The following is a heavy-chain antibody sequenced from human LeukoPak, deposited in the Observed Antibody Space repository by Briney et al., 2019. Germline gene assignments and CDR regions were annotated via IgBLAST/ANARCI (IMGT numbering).Heavy chain of an antibody. J-gene: IGHJ5*02. CDR3: ASHSYGYNH. CDR2: ISGSGGST. V-gene: IGHV3-23*01. CDR1: GFTFPHYN. D-gene: IGHD3-16*01. Sequence: GGSLRLSCAASGFTFPHYNMNWVRQTPGKGLEWVSAISGSGGSTYYADSVKGRFTISRDNSKNTLYLQMNSLRAEDTAVYYCASHSYGYNHWGQGTLVIVSS.